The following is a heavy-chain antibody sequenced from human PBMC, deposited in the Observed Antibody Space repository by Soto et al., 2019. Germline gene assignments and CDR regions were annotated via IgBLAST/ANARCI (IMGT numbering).Heavy chain of an antibody. CDR3: ARGITGTARGAFDI. CDR1: GFTFSSYS. V-gene: IGHV3-21*01. CDR2: ISSSSSYI. D-gene: IGHD1-20*01. Sequence: VRLSCAASGFTFSSYSMNWVRQAPGKGLEWVSSISSSSSYIYYADSVKGRFTISRDNAKNSLYLQMNSLRAEDTAVYYCARGITGTARGAFDIWGQGTMVTVSS. J-gene: IGHJ3*02.